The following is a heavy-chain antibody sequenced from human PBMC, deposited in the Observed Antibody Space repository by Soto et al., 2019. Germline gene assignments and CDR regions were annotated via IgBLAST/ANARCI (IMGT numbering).Heavy chain of an antibody. D-gene: IGHD1-26*01. V-gene: IGHV4-59*01. CDR2: IYYSGST. CDR3: ARVGDGYYLYYFDY. J-gene: IGHJ4*02. Sequence: PSGTLSLTCTVSGGSISSYYWSWIRQPPGKGLEWIGYIYYSGSTNYNPSLKSRVTISVDTSKNQFSLKLSSVTAADTAVYYCARVGDGYYLYYFDYWGQGTLVTVSS. CDR1: GGSISSYY.